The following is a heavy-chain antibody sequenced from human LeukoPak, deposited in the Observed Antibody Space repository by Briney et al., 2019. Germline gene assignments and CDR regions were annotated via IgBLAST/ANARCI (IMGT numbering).Heavy chain of an antibody. Sequence: SETLSLTCTVSGSSISSNTYYWGWVRQPPGKGLEWIGSICYSGSTYYNPSLKSRVTMSVDTSKTQFSLKLSSVTAADTAVYYCPKWELNVFDYWGQGTLVTVSS. J-gene: IGHJ4*02. CDR1: GSSISSNTYY. D-gene: IGHD1-26*01. CDR2: ICYSGST. CDR3: PKWELNVFDY. V-gene: IGHV4-39*07.